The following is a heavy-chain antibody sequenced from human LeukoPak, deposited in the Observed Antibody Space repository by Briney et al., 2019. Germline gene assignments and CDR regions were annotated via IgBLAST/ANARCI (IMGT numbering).Heavy chain of an antibody. CDR1: GGSFSGYY. J-gene: IGHJ5*02. CDR3: ARGPPRIDIVVVPAAIQGYNWFDP. V-gene: IGHV4-34*01. Sequence: SETLSLTCAVYGGSFSGYYWSWIRKPPGKGLEWIGEINHSGSTNYNPSLKSRVTISVDTSKNQFSLKLSSVTAADTAVYYCARGPPRIDIVVVPAAIQGYNWFDPWGQGTLVTVSS. CDR2: INHSGST. D-gene: IGHD2-2*02.